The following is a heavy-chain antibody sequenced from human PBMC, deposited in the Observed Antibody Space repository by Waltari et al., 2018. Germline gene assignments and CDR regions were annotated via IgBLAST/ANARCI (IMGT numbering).Heavy chain of an antibody. CDR3: ARGETWIQTGLFDY. CDR2: IIPIFGTA. J-gene: IGHJ4*02. CDR1: GCTFSSYA. D-gene: IGHD5-18*01. V-gene: IGHV1-69*01. Sequence: QVQLVQSGAEVKKPGSSVKVSCKASGCTFSSYAISWVRPAPGQGLEWMGGIIPIFGTANYAQKFQGRVTITADESTSTAYMELSSLRSEDTAVYYCARGETWIQTGLFDYWGQGTLVTVSS.